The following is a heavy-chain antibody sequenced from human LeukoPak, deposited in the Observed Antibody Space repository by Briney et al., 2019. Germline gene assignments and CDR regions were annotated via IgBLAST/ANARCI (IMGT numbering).Heavy chain of an antibody. J-gene: IGHJ3*02. CDR2: IYYSGST. V-gene: IGHV4-39*07. CDR3: ARDRRSPLDILTGYDTGSGAFDI. CDR1: GGSISSSSYY. Sequence: PSETLSLTCTVSGGSISSSSYYWGWIRQPPGKGLEWIGSIYYSGSTNYNPSLKSRVTISVDTSKNQFSLKLSSVTAADTAVYYCARDRRSPLDILTGYDTGSGAFDIWGQGTMVTVSS. D-gene: IGHD3-9*01.